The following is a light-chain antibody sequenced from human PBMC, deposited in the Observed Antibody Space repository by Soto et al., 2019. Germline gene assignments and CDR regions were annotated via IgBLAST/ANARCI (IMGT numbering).Light chain of an antibody. Sequence: NFMLTQPHSVSESPGKTVTISCTRSSASIASNYVQWYQQRPGSAPTTVIYEDNQRPSGVPDRFSGSIDSSSNSASLTISGLKTEDEADYYCQSYDSSNPHVVFGGGTKLTAL. V-gene: IGLV6-57*04. J-gene: IGLJ2*01. CDR2: EDN. CDR3: QSYDSSNPHVV. CDR1: SASIASNY.